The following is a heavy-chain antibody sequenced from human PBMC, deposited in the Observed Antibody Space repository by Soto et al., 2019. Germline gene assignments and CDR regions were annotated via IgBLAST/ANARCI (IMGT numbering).Heavy chain of an antibody. V-gene: IGHV1-46*03. CDR3: ARDRPGSSDYGFDY. CDR1: GYTFTNYY. D-gene: IGHD4-17*01. CDR2: INPTGGST. J-gene: IGHJ4*02. Sequence: ASVKVSWKASGYTFTNYYMHWVRQAPGQGLEWMGIINPTGGSTVYAQRFKGRVTMTRDTSTSTVYMDLSSLRSEDTAVYYCARDRPGSSDYGFDYWGQGTLVTVSS.